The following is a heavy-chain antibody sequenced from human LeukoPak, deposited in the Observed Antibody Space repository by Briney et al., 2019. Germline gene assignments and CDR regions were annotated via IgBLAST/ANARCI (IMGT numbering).Heavy chain of an antibody. CDR2: ISAYNGNT. CDR3: AVTGKGDCSSTSCYYYYGMDV. Sequence: ASVKVSCKASGYTFTSYGISWVRQAPGQGLEWMGWISAYNGNTNYAQKLQGRVTMTTDTSTSTAYMELSSLRSEDTAVYYCAVTGKGDCSSTSCYYYYGMDVWGQGTTVTVSS. CDR1: GYTFTSYG. J-gene: IGHJ6*02. V-gene: IGHV1-18*01. D-gene: IGHD2-2*01.